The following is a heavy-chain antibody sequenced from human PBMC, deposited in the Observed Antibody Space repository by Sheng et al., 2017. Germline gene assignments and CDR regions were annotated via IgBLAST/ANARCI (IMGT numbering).Heavy chain of an antibody. Sequence: QVQLVQSGAEVKKPGSSVKVSCKASGGTFSSYTISWVRQAPGQGLEWMGRIIPILGIANYAQKFQGRVTITADKSTSTAYMELSSLRSEDTAVYYCAILIAVAGSGWFDPWGQGTLVTVSS. CDR1: GGTFSSYT. CDR3: AILIAVAGSGWFDP. D-gene: IGHD6-19*01. CDR2: IIPILGIA. V-gene: IGHV1-69*02. J-gene: IGHJ5*02.